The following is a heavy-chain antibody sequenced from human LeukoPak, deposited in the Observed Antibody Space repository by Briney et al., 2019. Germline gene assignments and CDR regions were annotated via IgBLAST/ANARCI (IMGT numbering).Heavy chain of an antibody. J-gene: IGHJ4*02. CDR2: IYYSGST. CDR3: AREYYFDNSGYYGVGDY. D-gene: IGHD3-22*01. Sequence: PSETLSLTCTVSGGSISSSSYYWGWIRQPPGKGLEWIGSIYYSGSTYYNPSLKSRVTISVDTSKNQFSLKLSSVTAADTAVYYCAREYYFDNSGYYGVGDYWGQGTLVTVSS. CDR1: GGSISSSSYY. V-gene: IGHV4-39*02.